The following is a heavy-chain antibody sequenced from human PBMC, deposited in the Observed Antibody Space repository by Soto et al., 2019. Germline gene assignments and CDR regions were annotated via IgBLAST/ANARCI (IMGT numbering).Heavy chain of an antibody. CDR1: GYSFTRYG. D-gene: IGHD4-17*01. CDR3: ARAYGDYYFDQ. J-gene: IGHJ4*02. CDR2: ISTYRGDT. V-gene: IGHV1-18*01. Sequence: QVQLVQSGAEVKKPGASVRVSCKASGYSFTRYGITWVRQAPGQGLEWMGWISTYRGDTHYAQKVQGRVTLTTDTSTSTAYMELRSLISDDTAVYYCARAYGDYYFDQWGQGTLVTVSS.